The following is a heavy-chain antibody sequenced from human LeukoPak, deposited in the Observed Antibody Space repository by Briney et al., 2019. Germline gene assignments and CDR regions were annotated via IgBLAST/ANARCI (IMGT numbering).Heavy chain of an antibody. Sequence: PGGSLRLSCAASGFTFSRYWMSWVRQAPGKGLEWVANIKQDGSEKYYVDSVKGRFTISRDKAKNSLYVQMNRLRDGETGVYYCATPNYYDSSGYPKFFQHWGQGTLVTVSS. CDR3: ATPNYYDSSGYPKFFQH. V-gene: IGHV3-7*01. J-gene: IGHJ1*01. D-gene: IGHD3-22*01. CDR2: IKQDGSEK. CDR1: GFTFSRYW.